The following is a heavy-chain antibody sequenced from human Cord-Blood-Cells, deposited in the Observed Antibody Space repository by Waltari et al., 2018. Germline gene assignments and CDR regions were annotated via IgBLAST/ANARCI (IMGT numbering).Heavy chain of an antibody. CDR1: GGSFSGYY. D-gene: IGHD2-21*01. V-gene: IGHV4-34*01. CDR3: ARGGWGVLTYFDY. CDR2: INHMGST. Sequence: QVQLQQWGAGLLKPSETLSLTCAVYGGSFSGYYWSWIRQPPGKGLEWIGEINHMGSTNYNPALKVRVTKSVDTYKNQFSLKLSSGTAADTAVYYFARGGWGVLTYFDYWGQGTLVTVSS. J-gene: IGHJ4*02.